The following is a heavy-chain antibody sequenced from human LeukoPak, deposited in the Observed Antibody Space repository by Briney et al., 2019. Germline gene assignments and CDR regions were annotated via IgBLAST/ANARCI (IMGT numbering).Heavy chain of an antibody. CDR3: ARVDRRNGSRVPGY. Sequence: PGRSLRLPCAASGFTFSSYGMHWVRQAPGQGLEWMGWINPNSGGTNYAQKFQGRVTMTRDTSISTAYMELSRLRSDDTAVYYCARVDRRNGSRVPGYWGQGTLVTVSS. V-gene: IGHV1-2*02. CDR2: INPNSGGT. CDR1: GFTFSSYG. D-gene: IGHD1-26*01. J-gene: IGHJ4*02.